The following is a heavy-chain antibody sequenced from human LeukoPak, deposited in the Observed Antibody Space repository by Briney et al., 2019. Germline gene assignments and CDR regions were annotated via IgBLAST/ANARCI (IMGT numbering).Heavy chain of an antibody. J-gene: IGHJ4*02. CDR3: ARDLNSYDSSGYYRY. Sequence: ASVKVSCKASGGTFSSYAISWVRQAPGQGLEWMGWINPNSGGTNYAQKFQGRVTMTRDTSISTAYMELSSLRSEDTAVYYCARDLNSYDSSGYYRYWGQGTLVTVSS. V-gene: IGHV1-2*02. CDR1: GGTFSSYA. D-gene: IGHD3-22*01. CDR2: INPNSGGT.